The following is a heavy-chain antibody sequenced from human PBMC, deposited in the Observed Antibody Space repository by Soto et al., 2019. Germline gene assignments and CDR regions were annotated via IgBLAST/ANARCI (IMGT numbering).Heavy chain of an antibody. CDR3: ARAGIAAAVSYYYYYYGMDV. CDR2: IYYSGST. D-gene: IGHD6-13*01. J-gene: IGHJ6*02. Sequence: SETLSLTCTVSGGSISSYYWSWIRQPPGKGLEWIGYIYYSGSTNYNPSLKSRVTISVDTSKNQFSLKLSSVTAADTAVYYCARAGIAAAVSYYYYYYGMDVWGQGTTVTVSS. V-gene: IGHV4-59*01. CDR1: GGSISSYY.